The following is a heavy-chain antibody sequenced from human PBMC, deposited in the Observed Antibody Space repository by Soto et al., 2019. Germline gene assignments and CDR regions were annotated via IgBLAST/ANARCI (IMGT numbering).Heavy chain of an antibody. Sequence: GGSLRLSCAASGFTFSSYGMHWVRQAPGKGLEWVAVISYDGSNKYYADSVKGRFTISRGNSKNTLYLQMNSLRAEDTAVYYCAKSILAKGYSYGFIDYWGQGTLVTVSP. CDR1: GFTFSSYG. CDR3: AKSILAKGYSYGFIDY. D-gene: IGHD5-18*01. V-gene: IGHV3-30*18. CDR2: ISYDGSNK. J-gene: IGHJ4*02.